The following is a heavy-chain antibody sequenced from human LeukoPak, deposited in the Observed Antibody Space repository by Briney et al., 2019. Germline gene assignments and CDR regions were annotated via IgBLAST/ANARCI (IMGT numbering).Heavy chain of an antibody. CDR2: INPNTGNP. Sequence: ASVKVSCKASGYTFTSYAMNWVRQAPGQGLEWMGWINPNTGNPAYAQGFTGRFVFSLDTSVTTTYLQIRSLKAEDTAVYYCARAYQPLGGLSFPDSWGQGTLVTVSS. CDR1: GYTFTSYA. CDR3: ARAYQPLGGLSFPDS. V-gene: IGHV7-4-1*02. J-gene: IGHJ5*01. D-gene: IGHD3-16*02.